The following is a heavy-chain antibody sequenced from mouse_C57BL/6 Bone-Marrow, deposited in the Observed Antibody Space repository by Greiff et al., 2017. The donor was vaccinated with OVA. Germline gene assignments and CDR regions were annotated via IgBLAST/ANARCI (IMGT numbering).Heavy chain of an antibody. CDR2: IYPRSGNT. D-gene: IGHD4-1*01. CDR3: ARWDGYYFDY. CDR1: GYTFTSYG. V-gene: IGHV1-81*01. Sequence: VQRVESGAELARPGASVKLSCKASGYTFTSYGISWVKQRTGQGLEWIGEIYPRSGNTYYNEKLKGKATLTADKSSSTAYMELRSLTSEDSAVYFCARWDGYYFDYWGQGTTLTVSS. J-gene: IGHJ2*01.